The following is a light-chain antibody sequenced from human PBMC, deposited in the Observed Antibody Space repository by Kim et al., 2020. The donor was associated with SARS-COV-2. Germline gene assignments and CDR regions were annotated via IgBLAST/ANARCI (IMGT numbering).Light chain of an antibody. CDR2: PAS. Sequence: DIQMTQSPSTLSASVGDRVTITCRASQTISNWLAWYQQEPGKAPKLLLYPASTLESGVPSRFSGSGSGTEFTLTIDSLQPDDFATYFCQHSIRSPSTFGQGTKLEI. CDR3: QHSIRSPST. V-gene: IGKV1-5*03. J-gene: IGKJ2*01. CDR1: QTISNW.